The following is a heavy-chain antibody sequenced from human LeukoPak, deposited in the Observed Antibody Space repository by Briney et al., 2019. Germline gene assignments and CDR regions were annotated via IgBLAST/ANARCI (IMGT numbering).Heavy chain of an antibody. V-gene: IGHV1-2*02. CDR1: EYTFTGYY. CDR3: ARDNSVGDNAWWFDP. CDR2: INPNSGGT. Sequence: ASVKVSCKASEYTFTGYYMHWVRQAPGQGLEWMGWINPNSGGTNYAQKFQGRVTMTRDMSTSTDYMELSSLRSEDTAIYYCARDNSVGDNAWWFDPWGQGTLVTVSS. J-gene: IGHJ5*02. D-gene: IGHD1-26*01.